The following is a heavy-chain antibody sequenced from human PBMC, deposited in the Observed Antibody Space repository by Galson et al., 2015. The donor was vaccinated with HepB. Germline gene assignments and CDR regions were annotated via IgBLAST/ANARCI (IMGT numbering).Heavy chain of an antibody. V-gene: IGHV1-69*13. Sequence: SVKVSCKASGGTFSSYAISWVRQAPGQGLEWMGGIIPIFGTANYAQKFQGRVTITADESTSTAYMELSSLRSEDTAVYYCARSLRGYCSSTSCYTSRGPPRGEFDPRGQGTLVTVSS. CDR1: GGTFSSYA. J-gene: IGHJ5*02. CDR2: IIPIFGTA. D-gene: IGHD2-2*02. CDR3: ARSLRGYCSSTSCYTSRGPPRGEFDP.